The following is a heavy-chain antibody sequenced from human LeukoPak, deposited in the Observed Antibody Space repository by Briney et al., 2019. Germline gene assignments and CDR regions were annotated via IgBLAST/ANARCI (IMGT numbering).Heavy chain of an antibody. CDR2: INSDGSII. D-gene: IGHD1-26*01. Sequence: GRSLRLSCAASGFTFSSNWMHWVRQAPGKGLVWVSRINSDGSIINYADSVKGRFTISRDNAKNTLWLQMNSLRAEDTAVYYCVRGLGGNWGQGIPVTVSS. CDR1: GFTFSSNW. CDR3: VRGLGGN. V-gene: IGHV3-74*01. J-gene: IGHJ4*02.